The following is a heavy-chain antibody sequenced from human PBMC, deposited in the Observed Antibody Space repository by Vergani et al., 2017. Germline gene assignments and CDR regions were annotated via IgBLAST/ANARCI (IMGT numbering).Heavy chain of an antibody. CDR3: SVWGSYRYREWFDP. V-gene: IGHV4-39*07. CDR2: IYYSGST. D-gene: IGHD3-16*02. J-gene: IGHJ5*02. CDR1: GGSISSSSYY. Sequence: QLQLQESGPGLVKPSETLSLTCTVSGGSISSSSYYWGWIRQPPGKGLEWIGSIYYSGSTYYNPSLKSRVTISVDTSKNQFSLKLSSVTAADTAVYYCSVWGSYRYREWFDPWGQGTLVTVSS.